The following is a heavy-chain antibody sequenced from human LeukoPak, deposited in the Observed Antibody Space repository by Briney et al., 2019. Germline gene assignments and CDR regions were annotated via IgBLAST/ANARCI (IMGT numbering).Heavy chain of an antibody. CDR2: LSWNSGTI. CDR1: GFIFDDFA. J-gene: IGHJ3*02. V-gene: IGHV3-9*01. Sequence: PGGSLRLSCAASGFIFDDFAMHWVRHTPRKGLEWVSGLSWNSGTIGYADSVKGRFTISRDNAENSLYLQMNSLRPEDTALYYCAKGKSGTFYDAFDIWGQGTMVTVSS. D-gene: IGHD1-26*01. CDR3: AKGKSGTFYDAFDI.